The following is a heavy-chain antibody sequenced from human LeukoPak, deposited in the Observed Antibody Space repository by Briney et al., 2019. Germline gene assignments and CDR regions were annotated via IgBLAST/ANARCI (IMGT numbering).Heavy chain of an antibody. CDR2: ISAYNGNT. CDR1: GYTSTSYG. V-gene: IGHV1-18*01. CDR3: ARDMGYYDSSGNDY. Sequence: EASVKVSCKASGYTSTSYGISWVRQAPGQGLEWMGWISAYNGNTNYAQKLQGRVTMTTDTSTSTAYMELRSLRSDDTAVYYRARDMGYYDSSGNDYWGQGTLVTVSS. J-gene: IGHJ4*02. D-gene: IGHD3-22*01.